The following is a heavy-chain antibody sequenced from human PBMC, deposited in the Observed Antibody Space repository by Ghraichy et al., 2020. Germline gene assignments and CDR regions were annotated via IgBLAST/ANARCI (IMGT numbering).Heavy chain of an antibody. CDR1: GFTFSSYS. D-gene: IGHD3/OR15-3a*01. V-gene: IGHV3-48*02. CDR3: ARDGDWDRGDAFDI. Sequence: GESLNISCAASGFTFSSYSMNWVRQAPGKGLEWVSYISSSSSTIYYADSVKGRFTISRDNAKNSLYLQMNSLRDEDTAVYYCARDGDWDRGDAFDIWGQGTMVTVSS. J-gene: IGHJ3*02. CDR2: ISSSSSTI.